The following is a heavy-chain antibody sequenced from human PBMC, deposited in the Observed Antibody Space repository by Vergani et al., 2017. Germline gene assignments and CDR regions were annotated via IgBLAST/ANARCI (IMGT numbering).Heavy chain of an antibody. V-gene: IGHV5-51*03. CDR1: GYNFSNYW. CDR2: IYPGDSET. J-gene: IGHJ6*03. D-gene: IGHD1-14*01. Sequence: EVQLVQSGAEVKKPGESLKISCKGSGYNFSNYWIAWVRQMPGKGLEWMGIIYPGDSETIYGPSFQGQVTISADKSISSAYLEWSSLKASDTAMYYCARRSRYFYYYMYLWATGTTVIVSS. CDR3: ARRSRYFYYYMYL.